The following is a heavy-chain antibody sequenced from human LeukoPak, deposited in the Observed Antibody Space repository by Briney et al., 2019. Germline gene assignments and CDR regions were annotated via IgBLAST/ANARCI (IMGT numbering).Heavy chain of an antibody. CDR2: INHSGST. V-gene: IGHV4-34*01. J-gene: IGHJ3*02. Sequence: PSETLSLTCAVYGGSFSGYYWSWIRQPPGKGLEWIGEINHSGSTNYNSSLQSRVSLSVDTSRNQFSLILSSVTAADTAIYYCASNKYPVQAFDIWGQGTMVTVSS. D-gene: IGHD1/OR15-1a*01. CDR1: GGSFSGYY. CDR3: ASNKYPVQAFDI.